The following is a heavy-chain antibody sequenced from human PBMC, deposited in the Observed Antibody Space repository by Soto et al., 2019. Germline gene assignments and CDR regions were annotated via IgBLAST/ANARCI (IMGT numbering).Heavy chain of an antibody. D-gene: IGHD3-3*02. CDR3: PREVVEVASISVEP. CDR2: MNVNTDSK. V-gene: IGHV1-8*02. CDR1: GFAFTTND. Sequence: QVQLVQAGAEVRTPGSSLTVSCKAIGFAFTTNDIHWVRQAPGQRLEWMGWMNVNTDSKESAEEFDARLQMTWNTSISTAYLELTGLTSKATAIYYCPREVVEVASISVEPCGQGTHVTVS. J-gene: IGHJ5*02.